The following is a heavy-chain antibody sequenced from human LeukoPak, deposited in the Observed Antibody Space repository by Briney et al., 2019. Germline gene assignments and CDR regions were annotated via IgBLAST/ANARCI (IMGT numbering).Heavy chain of an antibody. V-gene: IGHV3-33*01. CDR2: IWFDKNQ. J-gene: IGHJ6*02. CDR3: ARDRHCVNGVCHSPPGMDV. Sequence: PGGSLRLSCAASGFILNDYGMHWVRQAPGKGLEWVADIWFDKNQHFADSVKGRFAISGDNSKNTVYLQINSLRAEDTAVYYCARDRHCVNGVCHSPPGMDVWGQGTTVTVSS. D-gene: IGHD2-8*01. CDR1: GFILNDYG.